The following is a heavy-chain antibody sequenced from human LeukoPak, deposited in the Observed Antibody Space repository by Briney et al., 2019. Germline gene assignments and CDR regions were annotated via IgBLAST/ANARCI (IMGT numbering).Heavy chain of an antibody. V-gene: IGHV3-30*18. J-gene: IGHJ4*02. CDR1: GFTSSSYG. CDR3: AKDMSSGWRTGVFDY. Sequence: GGCLRLSCAASGFTSSSYGMHWARQAPGKGLGRVAVISYDGSNKYYADSVKGRFTISRDNSKNTLYLQMNSLRAEDTAVYYCAKDMSSGWRTGVFDYWGQGTLVTGSS. CDR2: ISYDGSNK. D-gene: IGHD6-19*01.